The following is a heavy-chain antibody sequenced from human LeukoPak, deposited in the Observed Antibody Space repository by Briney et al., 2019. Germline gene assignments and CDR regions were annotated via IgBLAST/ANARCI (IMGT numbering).Heavy chain of an antibody. CDR3: VRESSRDI. D-gene: IGHD6-13*01. J-gene: IGHJ3*02. V-gene: IGHV3-7*04. Sequence: PGGSLRLSCAASGITFCSYWMSWVRQAPGKGLEWVANIKHDGSERYYVDSVKGRFTISRVNAKNSLNLQMNSLRPKDTAVYYCVRESSRDIWGQGTMVTVSS. CDR1: GITFCSYW. CDR2: IKHDGSER.